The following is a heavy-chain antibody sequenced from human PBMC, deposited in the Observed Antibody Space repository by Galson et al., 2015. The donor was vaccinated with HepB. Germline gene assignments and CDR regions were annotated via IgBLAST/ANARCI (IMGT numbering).Heavy chain of an antibody. CDR2: ISSNGGST. CDR3: VKDLGPWQFNYRYCSGGSCYGSKSTGYYGMDV. D-gene: IGHD2-15*01. V-gene: IGHV3-64D*06. J-gene: IGHJ6*02. Sequence: SLRLSCAASGFTFSSYAMHWVRQAPGKGLEYVSAISSNGGSTYYADSVKGRFTISRDNSKNTLYLQMSSLRAEDTAVYYCVKDLGPWQFNYRYCSGGSCYGSKSTGYYGMDVWGQGTTATVSS. CDR1: GFTFSSYA.